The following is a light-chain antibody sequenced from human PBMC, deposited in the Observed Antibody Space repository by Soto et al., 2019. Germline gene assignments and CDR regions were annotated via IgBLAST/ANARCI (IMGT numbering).Light chain of an antibody. V-gene: IGKV3-20*01. CDR2: RAS. CDR1: QSVSSSY. CDR3: QQYGGSPWT. J-gene: IGKJ1*01. Sequence: EIVLTQSPGTLSLSPGERATLSCRASQSVSSSYLAWYQQKPGQAPRLLIFRASIRATGIPDRFSGSGSGTDFTLTITRLEPEDFAVYYCQQYGGSPWTLGRGTKVDIK.